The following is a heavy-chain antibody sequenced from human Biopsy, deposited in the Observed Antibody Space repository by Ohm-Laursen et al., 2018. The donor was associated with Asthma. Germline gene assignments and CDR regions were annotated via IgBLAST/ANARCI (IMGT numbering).Heavy chain of an antibody. V-gene: IGHV1-69*13. CDR3: ARGYSGSDRIVYYYSGLEV. J-gene: IGHJ6*02. CDR1: GDSFINYA. CDR2: LIPVLGTP. D-gene: IGHD5-12*01. Sequence: GASVKVSCKASGDSFINYAISWVRQAPGQGLEWMGGLIPVLGTPDHAQTFEGRVTITADESTSTAYMELSSLSSEDTAVYYCARGYSGSDRIVYYYSGLEVWGQGTTVTVSS.